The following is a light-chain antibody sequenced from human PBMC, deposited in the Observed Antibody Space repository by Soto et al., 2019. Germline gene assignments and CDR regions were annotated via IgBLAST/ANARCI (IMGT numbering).Light chain of an antibody. CDR3: QQPLRWPPT. CDR2: TGS. J-gene: IGKJ1*01. CDR1: QAIDSW. V-gene: IGKV1-12*01. Sequence: TQMTQSPSSVSASVGDRVPITCRASQAIDSWLAWYQQKPGEAPKLLIFTGSLLHSGVPPRFSGSGSGTDFTLTISSLQPEDFATYYCQQPLRWPPTFGQGTKVDIK.